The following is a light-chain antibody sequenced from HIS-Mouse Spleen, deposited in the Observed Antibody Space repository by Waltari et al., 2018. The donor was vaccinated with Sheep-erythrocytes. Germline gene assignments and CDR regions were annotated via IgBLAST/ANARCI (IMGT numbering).Light chain of an antibody. Sequence: EIVMTQSPATLSVSPGDRATLSCRASQSVSSNLAWYQQKPGQAPRLLIDGASTRATGIPARFSGSGSGTEFTLTISSMQSEDFAVYYCQQYNNWPRTFGQGTKVEIK. V-gene: IGKV3-15*01. CDR2: GAS. CDR1: QSVSSN. J-gene: IGKJ1*01. CDR3: QQYNNWPRT.